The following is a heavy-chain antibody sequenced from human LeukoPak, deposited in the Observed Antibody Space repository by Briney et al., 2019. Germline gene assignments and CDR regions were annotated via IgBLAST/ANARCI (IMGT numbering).Heavy chain of an antibody. V-gene: IGHV1-2*02. J-gene: IGHJ4*02. CDR3: AREHSSSSGKVFDY. CDR2: INPNSGGT. CDR1: GYTVPGYD. Sequence: VASVKVSCKASGYTVPGYDMHWVRQAPGQGLEWMGWINPNSGGTNYAQKFQGRVTMTRDTSISTAYMELSRLRSDDTAVYYCAREHSSSSGKVFDYWGQGTLVTVSS. D-gene: IGHD6-6*01.